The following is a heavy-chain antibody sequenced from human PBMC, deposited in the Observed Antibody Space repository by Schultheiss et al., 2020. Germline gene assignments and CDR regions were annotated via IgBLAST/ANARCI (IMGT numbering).Heavy chain of an antibody. V-gene: IGHV3-23*01. J-gene: IGHJ3*02. CDR2: ISGSSGST. D-gene: IGHD4/OR15-4a*01. CDR3: AKDDGAYGGLGAFDI. Sequence: GGSLRLSCAVSGLTFSSYAMSWVRQAPGKGLEWVSGISGSSGSTYYADSVKGRFTISRDNSKNTLYLQMNSLRAEDTAVYYCAKDDGAYGGLGAFDIWGQGTMVTVSS. CDR1: GLTFSSYA.